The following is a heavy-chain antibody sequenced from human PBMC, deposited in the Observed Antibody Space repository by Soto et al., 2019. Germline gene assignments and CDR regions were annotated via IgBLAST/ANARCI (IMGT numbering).Heavy chain of an antibody. D-gene: IGHD5-12*01. J-gene: IGHJ4*02. CDR2: INHSGST. Sequence: SETLSLTCATYGGSFSGYSCSWIRQPPVEGLEWIGEINHSGSTNYNPSLKSRVTISVDTSKNQFSLNLYSVTAADTAVYYCARGRWLRQSFDYWGQGTLVTV. V-gene: IGHV4-34*01. CDR1: GGSFSGYS. CDR3: ARGRWLRQSFDY.